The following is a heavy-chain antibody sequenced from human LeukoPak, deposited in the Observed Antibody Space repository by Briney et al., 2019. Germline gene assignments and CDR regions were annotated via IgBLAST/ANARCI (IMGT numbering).Heavy chain of an antibody. D-gene: IGHD5-12*01. J-gene: IGHJ4*02. Sequence: PGGSLRLSCAASGFTFSSYGIHWVRQAPGKGLEWVAVISHDGSNKYYIDSVKGRFTISRDNSKNTLYLEMNSLRAEDTALYYCAKGHLSGYSGYDWLDYWGQGTLVTVSS. V-gene: IGHV3-30*18. CDR1: GFTFSSYG. CDR2: ISHDGSNK. CDR3: AKGHLSGYSGYDWLDY.